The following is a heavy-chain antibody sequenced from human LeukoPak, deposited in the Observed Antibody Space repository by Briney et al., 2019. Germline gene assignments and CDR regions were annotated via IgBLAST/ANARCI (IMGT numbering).Heavy chain of an antibody. CDR1: GFTFSSYA. J-gene: IGHJ4*02. D-gene: IGHD3-9*01. CDR3: AKGKYRYDILTGYYIPGLYYFDY. CDR2: ISGSGGST. Sequence: GGSLRLSCAASGFTFSSYAMSWVRQAPGKGLEWVSAISGSGGSTYYADSVKGRFTISRDNSKNTLYLQMNSLRAEDTAVYYCAKGKYRYDILTGYYIPGLYYFDYWGQGTLVTVSS. V-gene: IGHV3-23*01.